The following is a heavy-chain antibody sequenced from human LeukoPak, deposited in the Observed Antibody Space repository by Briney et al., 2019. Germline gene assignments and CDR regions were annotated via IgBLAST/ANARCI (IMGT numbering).Heavy chain of an antibody. J-gene: IGHJ4*02. D-gene: IGHD2-2*01. CDR1: GGSISSYY. V-gene: IGHV4-4*07. Sequence: SETLSLTCTVSGGSISSYYWSWIRQPAGKGLEWIGRIYTSGSTNYNPSLKSRVTMSVDTSKNQFSLKLSSVTAADTAVYYCASSRSYCSSTSCYPAYYFDYWGQGTLVTVSS. CDR3: ASSRSYCSSTSCYPAYYFDY. CDR2: IYTSGST.